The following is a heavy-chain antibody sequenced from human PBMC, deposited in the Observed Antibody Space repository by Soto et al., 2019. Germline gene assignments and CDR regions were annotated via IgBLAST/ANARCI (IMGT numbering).Heavy chain of an antibody. V-gene: IGHV1-8*01. CDR2: MNPNSGNT. J-gene: IGHJ5*02. CDR3: ARGAIAAAGAWFDP. CDR1: GYTFTSYD. D-gene: IGHD6-13*01. Sequence: QVQLVQSGAEVKKPGASVKVSCKASGYTFTSYDINWVRQATGQGLEWMGWMNPNSGNTGYAQKFPGRVTMTRNTSISTAYMEPSSLRSEDTAVYYCARGAIAAAGAWFDPWGQGTLVTVSS.